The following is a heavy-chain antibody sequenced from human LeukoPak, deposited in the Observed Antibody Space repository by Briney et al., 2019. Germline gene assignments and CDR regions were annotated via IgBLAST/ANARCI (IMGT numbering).Heavy chain of an antibody. CDR3: AKLRSAYIAAANLDY. CDR2: ISGSGGST. Sequence: PGGSLRLSCAASGFTFSSYAMSWVRQAPGKGLEWVSAISGSGGSTYYADSVKGRFTISRDNSKNTLYLQMNSLRAEDTAVYYCAKLRSAYIAAANLDYWGQGTLVTVSS. D-gene: IGHD6-13*01. CDR1: GFTFSSYA. V-gene: IGHV3-23*01. J-gene: IGHJ4*02.